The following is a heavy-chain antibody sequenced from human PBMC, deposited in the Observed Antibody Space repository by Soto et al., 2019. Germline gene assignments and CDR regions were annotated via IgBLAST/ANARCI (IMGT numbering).Heavy chain of an antibody. CDR3: ARGPSGDKVHY. D-gene: IGHD7-27*01. CDR2: IFDSGTT. J-gene: IGHJ4*02. V-gene: IGHV4-30-4*01. Sequence: PSETLSLTCTFSGGSITSDYSCWSWIRQPPGEGLEWIGHIFDSGTTYTNPSLRSQVAISLDTSKNHFSLTLSSVTAADTAVYYCARGPSGDKVHYWGQGALVTLSS. CDR1: GGSITSDYSC.